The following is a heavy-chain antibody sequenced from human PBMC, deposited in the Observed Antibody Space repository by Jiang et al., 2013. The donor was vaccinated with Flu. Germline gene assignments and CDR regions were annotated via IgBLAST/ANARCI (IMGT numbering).Heavy chain of an antibody. J-gene: IGHJ4*02. Sequence: GAEVKKPGESLKISCTGSGYNFTTYWIGWVRQMPGKGLEWMGIIYPGDSDTRYSPSFQGQVTISADKSISTAYLQWGSLKAADTAMYYCASPPPAYTSTAPVGRGQGTLVHRLL. V-gene: IGHV5-51*01. D-gene: IGHD6-13*01. CDR3: ASPPPAYTSTAPVG. CDR1: GYNFTTYW. CDR2: IYPGDSDT.